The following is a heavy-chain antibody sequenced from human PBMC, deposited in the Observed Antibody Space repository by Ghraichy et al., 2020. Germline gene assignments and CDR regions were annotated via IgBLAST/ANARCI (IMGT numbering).Heavy chain of an antibody. CDR1: GGSISSYY. D-gene: IGHD6-6*01. V-gene: IGHV4-59*01. J-gene: IGHJ6*02. Sequence: SETLSLTCTVSGGSISSYYWSWIRQPPGKGLEWIGYIYYSGSTNYNPSLKSRVTISVETSKNQFSLKLSSATAADTAVYYCARDKGSSELGRNYYYRGMDVWGQGTTVTVSS. CDR3: ARDKGSSELGRNYYYRGMDV. CDR2: IYYSGST.